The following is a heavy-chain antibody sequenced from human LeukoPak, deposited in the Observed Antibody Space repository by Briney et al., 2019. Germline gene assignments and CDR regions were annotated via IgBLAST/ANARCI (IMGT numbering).Heavy chain of an antibody. Sequence: GGSLRLSCAASGFSFSGYCMHWVRQLPPKGLDGVEFIRYDGITKFYINSVKGRFAISRDNSKNTLSLQMNSLSTEDTAVYYCAALHTGTFVDYWGQGTLVTVSS. CDR2: IRYDGITK. CDR3: AALHTGTFVDY. J-gene: IGHJ4*02. D-gene: IGHD4-17*01. V-gene: IGHV3-30*02. CDR1: GFSFSGYC.